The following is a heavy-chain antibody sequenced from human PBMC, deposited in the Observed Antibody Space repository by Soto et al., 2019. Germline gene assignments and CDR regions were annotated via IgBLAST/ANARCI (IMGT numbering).Heavy chain of an antibody. CDR2: INHSGST. J-gene: IGHJ6*02. Sequence: SETLSLTCAVCGGSFSGYYWSWIRQPPGKGLEWIGEINHSGSTYYNPSLKSRVTISVDTSKNQFSLKLSSVTAADTAVYYCSSSSGGYYYYGMDVWGQGTTVTVSS. V-gene: IGHV4-34*01. CDR3: SSSSGGYYYYGMDV. CDR1: GGSFSGYY. D-gene: IGHD6-6*01.